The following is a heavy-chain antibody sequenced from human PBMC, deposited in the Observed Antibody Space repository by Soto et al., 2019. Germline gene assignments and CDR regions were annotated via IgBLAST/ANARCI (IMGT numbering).Heavy chain of an antibody. CDR2: ISGSGSST. CDR3: AKVWYSSAWNFDY. V-gene: IGHV3-23*01. D-gene: IGHD6-19*01. J-gene: IGHJ4*02. Sequence: GGSLRLSCALSGFTFSSYAMSWVRQAPGKGLEWVSGISGSGSSTYHADSVKGRFTISRDNSKNTLYLQMNSLRAEDTAVYYCAKVWYSSAWNFDYWGQGTLVTVSS. CDR1: GFTFSSYA.